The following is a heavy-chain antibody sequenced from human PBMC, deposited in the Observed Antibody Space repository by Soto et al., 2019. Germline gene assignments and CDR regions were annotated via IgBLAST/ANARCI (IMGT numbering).Heavy chain of an antibody. CDR2: IGTAGDT. V-gene: IGHV3-13*01. CDR3: ARGGYSYGYRSHYYYGMDV. CDR1: GFTFSSYD. D-gene: IGHD5-18*01. J-gene: IGHJ6*02. Sequence: EVQLVESGGGLVQPGGSLRLSCAASGFTFSSYDMHWVRQDTGKGLEWVSAIGTAGDTYYPGSVKGRFSISRENAKNSLYLQMNSLGAGYTAVYYCARGGYSYGYRSHYYYGMDVWGQGTTVTVSS.